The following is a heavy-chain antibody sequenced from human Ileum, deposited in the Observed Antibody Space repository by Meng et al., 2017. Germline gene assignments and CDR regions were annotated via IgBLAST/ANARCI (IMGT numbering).Heavy chain of an antibody. Sequence: GESLKISCAASGFTFSSYAMSWVRQAPGKGLEWVSAISGSGGSTYYADSVKGRFTIYRDNSKNTLYLQMNSLRAEDTAVYYCAKALGTGTTNFDYWGQGTLVTVSS. V-gene: IGHV3-23*01. D-gene: IGHD1-1*01. CDR1: GFTFSSYA. CDR3: AKALGTGTTNFDY. CDR2: ISGSGGST. J-gene: IGHJ4*02.